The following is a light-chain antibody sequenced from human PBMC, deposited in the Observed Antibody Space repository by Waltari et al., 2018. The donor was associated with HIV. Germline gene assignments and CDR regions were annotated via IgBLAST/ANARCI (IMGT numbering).Light chain of an antibody. V-gene: IGLV3-21*02. J-gene: IGLJ2*01. CDR2: DDS. Sequence: SYVLTQPPSVSVAPGQTARITCGGNNIGSKSVHWYQQKPGQAPGLVVYDDSDRRSGIPERFSGSNSGNTATLTISRVEAGDEADYHCQVWDSSSDHVLFGGGTKVTVL. CDR1: NIGSKS. CDR3: QVWDSSSDHVL.